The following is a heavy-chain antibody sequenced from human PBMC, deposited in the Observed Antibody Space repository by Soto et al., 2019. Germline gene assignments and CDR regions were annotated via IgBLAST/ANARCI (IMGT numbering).Heavy chain of an antibody. Sequence: QVQLQESGPGLVKPSGTLSLTCTVSGDSISNYYWSWIRQAPGKGLEWIGFIYHSGHTNYNPSLKSRVTMSIDTSKSQFSLKLNSVTAADTAVYYCARDQGIASSGPFDYWGPGTLVTVSS. V-gene: IGHV4-59*01. CDR3: ARDQGIASSGPFDY. CDR1: GDSISNYY. D-gene: IGHD6-13*01. CDR2: IYHSGHT. J-gene: IGHJ4*02.